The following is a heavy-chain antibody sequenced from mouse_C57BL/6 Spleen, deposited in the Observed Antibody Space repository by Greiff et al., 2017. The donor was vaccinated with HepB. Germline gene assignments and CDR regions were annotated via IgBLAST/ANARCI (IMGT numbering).Heavy chain of an antibody. Sequence: EVQLVESGGGLVKPGGSLKLSCAASGFTFSDYGMHWVRQAPEQGLEWVAYISSGSSTIYYADTVKGRFTISRDNAKNTLFLQMTSLRSEDTAMYYCARRSMVTTGDYFDYWGQGTTLTVSS. D-gene: IGHD2-2*01. CDR2: ISSGSSTI. CDR1: GFTFSDYG. J-gene: IGHJ2*01. V-gene: IGHV5-17*01. CDR3: ARRSMVTTGDYFDY.